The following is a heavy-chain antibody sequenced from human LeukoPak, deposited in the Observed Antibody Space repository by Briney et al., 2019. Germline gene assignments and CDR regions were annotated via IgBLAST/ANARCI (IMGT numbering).Heavy chain of an antibody. V-gene: IGHV4-59*01. D-gene: IGHD2-2*01. CDR1: GGSISSYY. J-gene: IGHJ3*02. Sequence: SETLSLTCTVSGGSISSYYWSWLRQPPGKGLEWIGYIYYSGSTNYNPSLKSRVTISVDTSKNQFSLKLSSVTAADTAVYYCARVGYCSSTSCYGDAFDIWGQGTMVTVSS. CDR2: IYYSGST. CDR3: ARVGYCSSTSCYGDAFDI.